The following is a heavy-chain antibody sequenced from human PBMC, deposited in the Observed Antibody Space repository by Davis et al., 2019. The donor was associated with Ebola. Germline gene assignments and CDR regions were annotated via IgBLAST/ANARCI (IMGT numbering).Heavy chain of an antibody. CDR2: ISSSGRGDI. V-gene: IGHV3-48*02. CDR3: ARVLAAGSGWFDP. J-gene: IGHJ5*02. Sequence: GESLKISCAASGFTFSDYTMNWVRQAPGKGLEWVAFISSSGRGDIFYTDSVKGRFTISRDNAENSLYLQMNSLRDEDTAVYYCARVLAAGSGWFDPWGQGTLVTVSS. D-gene: IGHD6-13*01. CDR1: GFTFSDYT.